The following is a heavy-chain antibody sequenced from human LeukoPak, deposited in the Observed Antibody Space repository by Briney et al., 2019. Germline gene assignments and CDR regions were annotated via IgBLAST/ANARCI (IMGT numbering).Heavy chain of an antibody. CDR2: ISQSGTTI. D-gene: IGHD4-17*01. J-gene: IGHJ4*02. Sequence: GGSLRLSCAASGFIFSSYEMNWVRQAPGKGLEWLSYISQSGTTIYYADSVKGRFTISRDNAKNSLYLQVNSLRAEDTAIYYCARGWGTPVTTPPLDYWGQGTLVTVSS. V-gene: IGHV3-48*03. CDR3: ARGWGTPVTTPPLDY. CDR1: GFIFSSYE.